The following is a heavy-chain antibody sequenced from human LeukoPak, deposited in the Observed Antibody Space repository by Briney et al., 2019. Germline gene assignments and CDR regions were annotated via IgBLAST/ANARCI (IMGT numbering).Heavy chain of an antibody. V-gene: IGHV3-30*04. CDR3: ARDESAAMVPYFDY. CDR1: GFTFSSYA. J-gene: IGHJ4*02. CDR2: ISYDGTSK. Sequence: GRSLRLSCAASGFTFSSYAMHWVRQAPGKGLEWVAVISYDGTSKYYADSVKGRFTISRDNSKNTLYLQMNSLRSDDTAVYYCARDESAAMVPYFDYWGQGTLVTVSS. D-gene: IGHD5-18*01.